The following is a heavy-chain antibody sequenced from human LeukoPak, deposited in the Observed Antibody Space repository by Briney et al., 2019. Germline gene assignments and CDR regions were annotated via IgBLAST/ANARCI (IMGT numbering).Heavy chain of an antibody. CDR3: ARSNSATYEAWFDP. V-gene: IGHV4-59*01. CDR1: GGSISTYF. D-gene: IGHD1-26*01. CDR2: IHYSGST. Sequence: SENLSLTCTDSGGSISTYFWSWLRQPPGKGLEWNGYIHYSGSTNYNPSLKSRVTISVDTSKNQFSLKLSSVTAADTAVYYCARSNSATYEAWFDPWGQGTLVTVSS. J-gene: IGHJ5*02.